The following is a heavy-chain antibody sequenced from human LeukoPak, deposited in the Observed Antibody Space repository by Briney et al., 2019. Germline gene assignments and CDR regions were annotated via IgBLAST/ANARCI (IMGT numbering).Heavy chain of an antibody. D-gene: IGHD6-13*01. CDR2: ISAYNGNT. CDR1: GYTFTSYG. Sequence: GASVKVSCKASGYTFTSYGISWVRQAPGQGLEWIGWISAYNGNTNYAQKLQGRVTMTTDTSTSTAYMELRSLRSDDTAVYYCARRIAADYYYYYYMDVWGKGTTVTVSS. CDR3: ARRIAADYYYYYYMDV. J-gene: IGHJ6*03. V-gene: IGHV1-18*01.